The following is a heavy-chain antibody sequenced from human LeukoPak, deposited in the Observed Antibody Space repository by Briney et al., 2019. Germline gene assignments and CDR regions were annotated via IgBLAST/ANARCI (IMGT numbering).Heavy chain of an antibody. J-gene: IGHJ6*02. Sequence: PGGSLRLSCAASGFTFNNYAMNWVRQAPGKGLEWVSTLITSDGSACYADSVKGRFTISRDNSKNTLYLQMNSLRAEDTAVYYCAKGPYYNLDVWGQGTTVTVSS. V-gene: IGHV3-23*01. CDR3: AKGPYYNLDV. CDR1: GFTFNNYA. CDR2: LITSDGSA.